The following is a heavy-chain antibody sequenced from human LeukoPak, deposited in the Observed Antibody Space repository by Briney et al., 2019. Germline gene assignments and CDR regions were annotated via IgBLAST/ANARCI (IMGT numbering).Heavy chain of an antibody. V-gene: IGHV3-15*01. Sequence: PGGSLRLSCAASGFTFSNAWMSWVRQAPGKGLEWVGRIKSKTDGGTTDYAAPVKGRFTISRDDSKNTLYLQMNSPKTEDTAVYYCTTDPIVVVPAAISRWFDPWGQGTLVTVSS. CDR3: TTDPIVVVPAAISRWFDP. CDR2: IKSKTDGGTT. CDR1: GFTFSNAW. J-gene: IGHJ5*02. D-gene: IGHD2-2*01.